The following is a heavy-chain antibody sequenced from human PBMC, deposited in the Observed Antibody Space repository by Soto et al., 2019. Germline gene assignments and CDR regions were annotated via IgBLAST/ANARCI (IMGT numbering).Heavy chain of an antibody. CDR1: GWSFSGYY. V-gene: IGHV4-34*01. J-gene: IGHJ4*02. CDR3: PRANRMILPVQGDPPHQYHLDS. Sequence: SETLSLTCAVYGWSFSGYYWGWIRQPPGKGLEWIGEINHSGNINYNPSLKSRVTISVDTSKNQFSLKLRSVSAADPAIYYCPRANRMILPVQGDPPHQYHLDSWSRVTLVTLSS. CDR2: INHSGNI. D-gene: IGHD3-22*01.